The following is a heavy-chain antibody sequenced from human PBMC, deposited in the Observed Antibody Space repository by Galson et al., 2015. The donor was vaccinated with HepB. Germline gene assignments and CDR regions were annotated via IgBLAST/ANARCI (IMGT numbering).Heavy chain of an antibody. J-gene: IGHJ4*02. CDR3: TTKNLPAATDY. Sequence: SLRLSCAASGFTFSGSAMHWVRQASGKGLEWVGRIKSKTDGGTTDYAAPVKGRFTISRDDSENTPYLQMNSLKTDDTAVYYCTTKNLPAATDYWGQGTLVTVSS. CDR1: GFTFSGSA. V-gene: IGHV3-15*01. CDR2: IKSKTDGGTT. D-gene: IGHD2-2*01.